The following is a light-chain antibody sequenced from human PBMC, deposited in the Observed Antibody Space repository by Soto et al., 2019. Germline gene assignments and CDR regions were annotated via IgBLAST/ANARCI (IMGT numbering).Light chain of an antibody. J-gene: IGKJ2*01. CDR2: DIS. V-gene: IGKV1-33*01. Sequence: DSQLTQSASSLSASVGDRVTITCQASQVITNYLNWYQQKPGKAPKLLIYDISTFEIGVPSRFSGSGSGTDFTFSITGLPPAEIATYFCQQYENLPYTFGQGTKLE. CDR3: QQYENLPYT. CDR1: QVITNY.